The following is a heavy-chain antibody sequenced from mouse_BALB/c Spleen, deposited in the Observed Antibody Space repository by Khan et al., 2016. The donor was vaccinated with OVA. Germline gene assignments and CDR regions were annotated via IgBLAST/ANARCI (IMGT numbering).Heavy chain of an antibody. CDR3: ARSGYFAWFGY. V-gene: IGHV14-1*02. CDR1: GFNIKDSY. J-gene: IGHJ3*01. Sequence: VQLQQPGADLVRPGALVKLSCKASGFNIKDSYMHWVKQRPEQGLEWIGWIDPENGKTIYDPKFQDKASITADTSSNTAYMQLISLTSEDTAVSYCARSGYFAWFGYWGQGTLVTVSA. CDR2: IDPENGKT.